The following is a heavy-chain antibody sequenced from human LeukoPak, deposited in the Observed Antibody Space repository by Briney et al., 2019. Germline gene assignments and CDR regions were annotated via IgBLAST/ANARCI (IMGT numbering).Heavy chain of an antibody. Sequence: GGSLRLSCAASGFTFSSYWMHWVRHTPGKGLVWVSRIKGDGSSTSYADSVKGRFTISRDDAKNSVYLQMNSLRDEDTAVYYCARDSIGSYWGQGTQVTVSS. CDR2: IKGDGSST. V-gene: IGHV3-74*01. CDR1: GFTFSSYW. J-gene: IGHJ4*02. D-gene: IGHD1-26*01. CDR3: ARDSIGSY.